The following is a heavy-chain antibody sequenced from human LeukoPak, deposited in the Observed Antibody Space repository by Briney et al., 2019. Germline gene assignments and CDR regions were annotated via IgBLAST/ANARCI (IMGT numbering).Heavy chain of an antibody. V-gene: IGHV3-23*01. J-gene: IGHJ4*02. CDR1: GFTLNTYD. CDR2: FSGSGDST. Sequence: GGSLRLSCAASGFTLNTYDMSWVRQAPGKGLEWVSTFSGSGDSTYYADSVKGRFTISRDNSKNTLYLQMNSLRAEDTAVYYCASRVGATRVDYWGQGTLVTVSS. CDR3: ASRVGATRVDY. D-gene: IGHD1-26*01.